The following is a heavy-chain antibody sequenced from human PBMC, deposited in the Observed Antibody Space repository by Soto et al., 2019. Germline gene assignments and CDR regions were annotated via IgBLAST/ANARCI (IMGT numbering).Heavy chain of an antibody. CDR2: ISGSGGST. Sequence: GGSLRLSCAASGFTFSSYAMSWVRQAPGKGLEWVSAISGSGGSTYYADSVKGRFTISRDNSKNTLYLQMNSLRAEDTAVYYCAKDIGGYGSSPRIYYYYMDVWGKGTTVTVSS. D-gene: IGHD6-6*01. CDR1: GFTFSSYA. CDR3: AKDIGGYGSSPRIYYYYMDV. V-gene: IGHV3-23*01. J-gene: IGHJ6*03.